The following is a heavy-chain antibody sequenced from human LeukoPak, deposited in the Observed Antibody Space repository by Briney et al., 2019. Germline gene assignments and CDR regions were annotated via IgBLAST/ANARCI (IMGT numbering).Heavy chain of an antibody. J-gene: IGHJ3*02. CDR2: IYPGGSDT. D-gene: IGHD3-22*01. CDR1: GYSFTSYW. CDR3: ARHEGRVYYYDSSGSPSAFDI. V-gene: IGHV5-51*01. Sequence: GESLKISCKGSGYSFTSYWIGWVRQMPGKGLEWMGIIYPGGSDTRYSPSFQGQVTISADKSISTAYLQWSSLRASGTAMYYCARHEGRVYYYDSSGSPSAFDIWGQGTMVTVSS.